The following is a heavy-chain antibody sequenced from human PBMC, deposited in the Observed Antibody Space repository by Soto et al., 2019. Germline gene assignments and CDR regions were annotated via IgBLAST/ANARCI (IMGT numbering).Heavy chain of an antibody. CDR2: VSNKNGVT. CDR3: ARERLNTGWYGFDH. D-gene: IGHD2-8*02. V-gene: IGHV1-18*04. Sequence: ASVKVSCKTSGYTFSNYDFSWVRQAPGQGLEWMGWVSNKNGVTNYAEKFRDRVTMTTDTSTNTIYMELRSLRSDDTAVYFCARERLNTGWYGFDHWGQGTQVTVSS. CDR1: GYTFSNYD. J-gene: IGHJ4*02.